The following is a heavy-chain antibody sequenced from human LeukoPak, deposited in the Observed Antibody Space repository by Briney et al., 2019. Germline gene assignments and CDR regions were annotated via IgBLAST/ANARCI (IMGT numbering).Heavy chain of an antibody. V-gene: IGHV3-43*01. CDR2: ITWDGGTS. CDR1: GFGFDAYT. J-gene: IGHJ4*02. Sequence: GGSLRLSCTASGFGFDAYTMHWVRQAPGKGLEWVSLITWDGGTSYYGDSVKGRFSISRDNNKNSLYLQMNSLRAEDTAVYYCAREYCSGGSCYSDYWGQGTLVTVSS. D-gene: IGHD2-15*01. CDR3: AREYCSGGSCYSDY.